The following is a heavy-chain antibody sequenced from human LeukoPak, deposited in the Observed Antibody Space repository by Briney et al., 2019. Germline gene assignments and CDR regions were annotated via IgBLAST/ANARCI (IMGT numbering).Heavy chain of an antibody. V-gene: IGHV4-34*01. CDR3: AGGPVYDILTGYLYYYYGMDV. Sequence: SETLSLTCAVYGGSFSGYYWSWIRQPPGKGLEWIGEINHSGSTNYNPPLKSRVTISVDTSKNQFSLKLSSVTAADTAVYYCAGGPVYDILTGYLYYYYGMDVWGQGTTVTVSS. D-gene: IGHD3-9*01. CDR1: GGSFSGYY. CDR2: INHSGST. J-gene: IGHJ6*02.